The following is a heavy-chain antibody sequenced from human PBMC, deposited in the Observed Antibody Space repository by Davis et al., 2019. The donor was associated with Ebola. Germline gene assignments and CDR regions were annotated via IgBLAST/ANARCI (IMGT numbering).Heavy chain of an antibody. D-gene: IGHD2-2*02. CDR1: GGSFSGYY. V-gene: IGHV4-34*01. Sequence: LETLSLTCAVYGGSFSGYYWSWIRQPPGKGLEWIGEINHSGSTNYNPSLKSRVTISVDTSKNQFSLKLSSVTAADTAVYYCARGEWGYCSSTSCYRDYYYGMDVWGQGTTVTVSS. CDR3: ARGEWGYCSSTSCYRDYYYGMDV. J-gene: IGHJ6*02. CDR2: INHSGST.